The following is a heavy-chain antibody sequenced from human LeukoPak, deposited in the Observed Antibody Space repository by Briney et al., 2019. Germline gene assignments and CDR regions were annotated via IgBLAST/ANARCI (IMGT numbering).Heavy chain of an antibody. J-gene: IGHJ6*03. V-gene: IGHV2-70*04. CDR1: GLSLTTTGMR. Sequence: SGPALVKPTQTLTLSCTFSGLSLTTTGMRLNWIRQSPGKALEWLARIDWDDDKYYTASLKTRLTISKDTSKNQVVLTMTDMDPVDTGTYYCARVQGYYYYLDVWAQGPRSPSP. CDR2: IDWDDDK. CDR3: ARVQGYYYYLDV.